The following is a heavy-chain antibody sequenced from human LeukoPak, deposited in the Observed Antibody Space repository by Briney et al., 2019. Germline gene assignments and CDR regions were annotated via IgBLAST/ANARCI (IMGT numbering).Heavy chain of an antibody. J-gene: IGHJ4*02. CDR1: GGSISSNNYY. Sequence: SETLSLTCTVSGGSISSNNYYWGWIRQPPGKGLEWIRNIYYSGSTYYNPSLKSRVTISVDTSKNQFSLKLSSVTAADTAVFYCARRQWLVSDFDYWGQGTLVTVSP. D-gene: IGHD6-19*01. CDR3: ARRQWLVSDFDY. V-gene: IGHV4-39*07. CDR2: IYYSGST.